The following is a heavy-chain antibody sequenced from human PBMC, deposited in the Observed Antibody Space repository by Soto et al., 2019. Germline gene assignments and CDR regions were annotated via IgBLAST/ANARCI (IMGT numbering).Heavy chain of an antibody. CDR2: IYAGGNT. D-gene: IGHD3-3*01. CDR3: VQAKDGIRVAVPVSAFLLHRSSDL. Sequence: KGLEWVSVIYAGGNTHYADSVEGRFTISRDNSNNMLYLQMNSLRAEDTAVYFFVQAKDGIRVAVPVSAFLLHRSSDL. J-gene: IGHJ2*01. V-gene: IGHV3-66*01.